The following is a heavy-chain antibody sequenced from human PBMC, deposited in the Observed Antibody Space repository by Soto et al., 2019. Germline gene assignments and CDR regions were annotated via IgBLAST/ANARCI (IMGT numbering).Heavy chain of an antibody. D-gene: IGHD2-15*01. CDR3: ARAGAAPYYYYGMDV. J-gene: IGHJ6*02. CDR1: GGTFSSYA. Sequence: SVKVSCKASGGTFSSYAISWVRQAPGQGLEWMGGIIPIFGTANYAQKFQGRVTITADESTSTAYMELSSLRSEDTAVYYCARAGAAPYYYYGMDVWGQGTRVTVSS. V-gene: IGHV1-69*13. CDR2: IIPIFGTA.